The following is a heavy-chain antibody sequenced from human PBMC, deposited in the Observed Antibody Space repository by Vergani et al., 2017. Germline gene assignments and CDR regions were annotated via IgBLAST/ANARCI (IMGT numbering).Heavy chain of an antibody. CDR1: GGSISSYY. CDR3: ARAERQQQLDVAGYFDL. Sequence: QVQLQESGPGLVKPSETLSLTCTVSGGSISSYYWSWIRQPPGKGLEWIGYIYYSGSTNYNPSLKSRVTISVATSKNQFSLKLSSVTAADTAVYYCARAERQQQLDVAGYFDLWGRGTLVTVSS. D-gene: IGHD6-13*01. CDR2: IYYSGST. V-gene: IGHV4-59*01. J-gene: IGHJ2*01.